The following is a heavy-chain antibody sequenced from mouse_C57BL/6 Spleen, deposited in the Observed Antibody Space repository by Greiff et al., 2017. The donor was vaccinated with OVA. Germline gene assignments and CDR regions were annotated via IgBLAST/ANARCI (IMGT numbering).Heavy chain of an antibody. CDR3: ARQLRDAMDY. D-gene: IGHD1-3*01. CDR1: GFTFSSYG. J-gene: IGHJ4*01. CDR2: ISSGGSYT. V-gene: IGHV5-6*01. Sequence: EVKLVESGGDLVKPGGSLKLSCAASGFTFSSYGMSWVRQTPDKRLEWVATISSGGSYTYYPDSVKGRFTISRDNAKNTLYLQMSSLKSEDTAMYYYARQLRDAMDYWGQGTSVTVSS.